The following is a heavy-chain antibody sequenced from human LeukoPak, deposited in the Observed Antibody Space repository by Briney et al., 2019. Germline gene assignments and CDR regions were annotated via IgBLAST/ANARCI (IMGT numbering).Heavy chain of an antibody. V-gene: IGHV4-34*01. CDR1: GFTFSSYS. D-gene: IGHD1-7*01. J-gene: IGHJ4*02. CDR3: ARVKGTTAILSCFDY. Sequence: PGGSLRLSCAASGFTFSSYSMNWVRQPPGKGLEWIGEINHSGSTNYNPSLKSRVTISVDTSKNQFSLKLSSVTAADTAVYYCARVKGTTAILSCFDYWGQGTLVTVSS. CDR2: INHSGST.